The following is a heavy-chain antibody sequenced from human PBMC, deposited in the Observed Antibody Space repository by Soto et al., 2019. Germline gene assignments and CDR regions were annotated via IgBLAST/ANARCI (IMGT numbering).Heavy chain of an antibody. J-gene: IGHJ6*02. D-gene: IGHD1-26*01. V-gene: IGHV3-30*18. Sequence: GGSVRLSXAASGFTFSSYGMHWVRQAPGKGLEWVAVISYDGSNKYYADSVKGRFTISRDNSKNTLYLQMNSLRAEDTAVYYCAKAPSIGYYYGMDVWGQGTTVTVS. CDR2: ISYDGSNK. CDR1: GFTFSSYG. CDR3: AKAPSIGYYYGMDV.